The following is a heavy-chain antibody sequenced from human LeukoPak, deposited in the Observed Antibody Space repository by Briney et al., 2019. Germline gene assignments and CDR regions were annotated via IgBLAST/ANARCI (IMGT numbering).Heavy chain of an antibody. CDR2: ISGDGRNI. V-gene: IGHV3-74*01. CDR3: TRDLMDYDVSTGLHHYYMDV. D-gene: IGHD3-9*01. J-gene: IGHJ6*02. Sequence: GGSLRLSCAASGFTFSSYWMHWVRQDPRKGLVWVSRISGDGRNINYADSVRGRFTISRDNAKNTLYLQMNTLRVEDKAVYYCTRDLMDYDVSTGLHHYYMDVWGQGTTVTVSS. CDR1: GFTFSSYW.